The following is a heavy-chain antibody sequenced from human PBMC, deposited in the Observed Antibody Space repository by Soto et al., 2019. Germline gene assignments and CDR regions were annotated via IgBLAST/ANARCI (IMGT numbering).Heavy chain of an antibody. CDR2: TYYRSKWCN. Sequence: SQTLSLTCVISGDSVSSNSVGWHWIRQSPSRGLEWLGRTYYRSKWCNDYALSVKSRITINSDTSKNQFSLQLNSVTPEDTAVYYCARNRNWGIDYWGQGTLVTVSS. V-gene: IGHV6-1*01. J-gene: IGHJ4*02. D-gene: IGHD7-27*01. CDR1: GDSVSSNSVG. CDR3: ARNRNWGIDY.